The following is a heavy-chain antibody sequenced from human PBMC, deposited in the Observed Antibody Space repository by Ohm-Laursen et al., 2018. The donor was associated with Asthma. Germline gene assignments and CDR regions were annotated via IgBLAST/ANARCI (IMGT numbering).Heavy chain of an antibody. V-gene: IGHV3-21*04. CDR2: ISTASSFI. J-gene: IGHJ4*02. CDR3: AAGPDY. D-gene: IGHD6-13*01. CDR1: GYTFSRYS. Sequence: SLRLSCAASGYTFSRYSIHWVRQIPGKGLEWVASISTASSFIYYADSVRGRFTTSRDNAKNSLYLQMNSLRAEDTALYYCAAGPDYWGQGTLVTVSS.